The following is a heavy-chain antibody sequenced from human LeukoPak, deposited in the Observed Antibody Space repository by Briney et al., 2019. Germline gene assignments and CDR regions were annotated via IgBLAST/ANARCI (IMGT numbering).Heavy chain of an antibody. D-gene: IGHD6-19*01. Sequence: GGSLRLSCAASGFTFSSYWMHWVRQAPGKGLVWVSRINSDGSSTSYADSVKGRFTISRDNAKNTLYLQMNSLRAEDTAVYYCAREFAVAGRFSDYWGQGTLVTVSS. CDR3: AREFAVAGRFSDY. CDR2: INSDGSST. V-gene: IGHV3-74*01. CDR1: GFTFSSYW. J-gene: IGHJ4*02.